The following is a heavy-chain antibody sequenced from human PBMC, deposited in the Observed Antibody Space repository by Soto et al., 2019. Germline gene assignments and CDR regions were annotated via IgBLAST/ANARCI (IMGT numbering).Heavy chain of an antibody. CDR1: GGSISSNNW. CDR3: AKAVGYCSSSSCRDYYYYYGMDV. J-gene: IGHJ6*02. CDR2: IHHTGST. V-gene: IGHV4-4*02. D-gene: IGHD2-2*03. Sequence: QVQLQESGPGLVKPSGTLSLTCAVSGGSISSNNWWSWVRQPPGKGLEWIGEIHHTGSTNYNPSLKSRVTTSVDKSKNTLYLQMNSLRPEDTAVYHCAKAVGYCSSSSCRDYYYYYGMDVWGQGTTVTVSS.